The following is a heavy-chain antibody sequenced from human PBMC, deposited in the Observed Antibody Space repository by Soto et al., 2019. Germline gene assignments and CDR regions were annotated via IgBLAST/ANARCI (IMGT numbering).Heavy chain of an antibody. CDR1: GYTFIGFS. CDR2: INPKNGDT. J-gene: IGHJ6*02. CDR3: SKGRWTVGHCSGGSCYDGMDV. V-gene: IGHV1-2*02. D-gene: IGHD2-15*01. Sequence: QEQLVQSGPEVKKPGASVKVSCESSGYTFIGFSLHWVRQAPGQGLEWMGWINPKNGDTYYAQKFQGRVTMTRDTSINTVYMELNSLKPDDTAVYYCSKGRWTVGHCSGGSCYDGMDVWGQGTTVTVSS.